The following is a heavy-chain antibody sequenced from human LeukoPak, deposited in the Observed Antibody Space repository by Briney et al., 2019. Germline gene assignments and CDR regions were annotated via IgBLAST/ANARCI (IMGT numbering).Heavy chain of an antibody. CDR1: GDSISSSTYSTTYY. Sequence: SETLSLTCTVSGDSISSSTYSTTYYWSWIRQPPGKGLECIGYIYYSGRTNYNPSLKSRVTISIDTSKNQFSLKLSSVTAADTAVYYCAGSPVFVALGGGNLDAFDIWGQGTMVTVSS. D-gene: IGHD4-23*01. CDR3: AGSPVFVALGGGNLDAFDI. CDR2: IYYSGRT. J-gene: IGHJ3*02. V-gene: IGHV4-61*01.